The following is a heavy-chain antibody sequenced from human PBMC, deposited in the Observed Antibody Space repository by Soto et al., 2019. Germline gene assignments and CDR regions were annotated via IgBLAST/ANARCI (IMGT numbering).Heavy chain of an antibody. Sequence: EVQLVESGGGLIQPGGSLRLSCAVSGFTVSNNYMSWVRQAPGKGLEGVSVIYSGGYTAYGDSVKGRFTISRDNSKNTLFFQRKTRSADATAVFSCAPNPGGGGYWGQGTLVTVSS. CDR2: IYSGGYT. CDR1: GFTVSNNY. J-gene: IGHJ4*02. D-gene: IGHD3-10*01. V-gene: IGHV3-53*01. CDR3: APNPGGGGY.